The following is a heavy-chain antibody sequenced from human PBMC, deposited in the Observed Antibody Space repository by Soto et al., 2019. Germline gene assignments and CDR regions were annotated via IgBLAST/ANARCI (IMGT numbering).Heavy chain of an antibody. D-gene: IGHD2-8*02. J-gene: IGHJ4*02. CDR3: ARDKITGLFDY. CDR1: GGSFGGYY. V-gene: IGHV4-34*01. CDR2: INHSGST. Sequence: SETLSLNCAVYGGSFGGYYWTWIRQPPGTGLEWIGEINHSGSTNDNPSLKSRVTISGDTSKNQFSLKLTSVTPADTAVYYCARDKITGLFDYWGQGTLVTVSS.